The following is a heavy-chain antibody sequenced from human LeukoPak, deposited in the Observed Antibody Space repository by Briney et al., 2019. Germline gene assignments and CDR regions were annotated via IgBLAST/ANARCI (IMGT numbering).Heavy chain of an antibody. CDR3: AAIWSGTYFDY. J-gene: IGHJ4*02. CDR1: GGSISSTGYF. V-gene: IGHV4-30-2*01. Sequence: PSQTLSLTCTVSGGSISSTGYFWTWIRQPPGKDLEWIGYIYHSGSTNYNPSLKSRVTISSDRSKNQFSLRLSSVTAADAAMYYCAAIWSGTYFDYWGQGTLVTVSS. CDR2: IYHSGST. D-gene: IGHD3-10*01.